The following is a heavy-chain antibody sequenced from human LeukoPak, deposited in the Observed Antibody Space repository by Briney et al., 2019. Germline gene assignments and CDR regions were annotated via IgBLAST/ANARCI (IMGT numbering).Heavy chain of an antibody. D-gene: IGHD3-16*02. Sequence: ASVKVSCKASGYSLTSYDINWVRQATGQGLEWMGWMNPDSGNTGYAQKFQGRVTLTRDTSISTAYMELSSLRSDDTAVYYCARGPLLLRLGELSLFLRFDPWGQGTLVTASS. J-gene: IGHJ5*02. CDR1: GYSLTSYD. V-gene: IGHV1-8*01. CDR3: ARGPLLLRLGELSLFLRFDP. CDR2: MNPDSGNT.